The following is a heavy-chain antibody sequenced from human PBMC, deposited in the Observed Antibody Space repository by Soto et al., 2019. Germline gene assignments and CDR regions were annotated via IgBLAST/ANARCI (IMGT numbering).Heavy chain of an antibody. CDR2: IDWDDDK. CDR3: ARSIYSIAVAYEGFDY. V-gene: IGHV2-70*01. Sequence: SGPTLVKPTQTLTLTCTFSGFSLSTSGMCVSWIRQPPGKATEWLALIDWDDDKYYSTSLKTRLTISKDTSKNQVVLTMTNMDPVETATYYCARSIYSIAVAYEGFDYWGQGTLFTVSS. D-gene: IGHD6-19*01. J-gene: IGHJ4*02. CDR1: GFSLSTSGMC.